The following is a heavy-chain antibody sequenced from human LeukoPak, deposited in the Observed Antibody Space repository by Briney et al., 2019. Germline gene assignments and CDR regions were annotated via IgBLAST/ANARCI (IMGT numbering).Heavy chain of an antibody. Sequence: SETLSLTCTVSGGSISSSSYYWGWIRQPPGKGLEWIGSIYYSGSTYYNPSLKSRVTISVDRSKNQFSLKLSSVTAADTAVYYCARVDTAMVYGMDVWGQGTTVTVSS. J-gene: IGHJ6*02. CDR2: IYYSGST. CDR3: ARVDTAMVYGMDV. D-gene: IGHD5-18*01. CDR1: GGSISSSSYY. V-gene: IGHV4-39*07.